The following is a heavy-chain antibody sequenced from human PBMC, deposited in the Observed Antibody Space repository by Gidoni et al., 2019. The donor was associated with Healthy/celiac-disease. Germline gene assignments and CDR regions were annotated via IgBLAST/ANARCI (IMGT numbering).Heavy chain of an antibody. Sequence: QAQLPESGPALVKPSETLSLPFTVPGGSISSYYWSWIRQPPGKGLEWIGYIYYSGSTNYNPSLKRRVTISVDTSKNQFSRKRSSVTAADTAVYYCARAPHPIAVAGTYYFDYWGQGTLVTVSS. CDR2: IYYSGST. CDR3: ARAPHPIAVAGTYYFDY. D-gene: IGHD6-19*01. J-gene: IGHJ4*02. V-gene: IGHV4-59*01. CDR1: GGSISSYY.